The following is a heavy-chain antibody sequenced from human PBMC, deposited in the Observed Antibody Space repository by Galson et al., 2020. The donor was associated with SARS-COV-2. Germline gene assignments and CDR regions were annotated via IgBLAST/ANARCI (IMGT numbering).Heavy chain of an antibody. Sequence: SETLSLTCTVSGDSISTSSYYWGWIRQPPGKGPQWIGSMYYGDNTYYSPSLKSRLTMSVDTSKNQFSLSVNSVTAADTAVYYCAARSGYTSSWPFDYWGQGKLVAVSS. CDR1: GDSISTSSYY. D-gene: IGHD6-13*01. V-gene: IGHV4-39*07. CDR2: MYYGDNT. J-gene: IGHJ4*02. CDR3: AARSGYTSSWPFDY.